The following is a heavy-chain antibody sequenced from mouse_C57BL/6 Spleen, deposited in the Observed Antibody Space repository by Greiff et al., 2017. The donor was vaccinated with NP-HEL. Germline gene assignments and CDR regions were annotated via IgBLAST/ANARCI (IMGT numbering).Heavy chain of an antibody. CDR2: INPSTGGT. CDR1: GYSFTGYY. CDR3: ASSYFDD. J-gene: IGHJ2*01. Sequence: VQLQQSGPELVKPGASVKISCKASGYSFTGYYMNWVKQSPEKSLEWIGEINPSTGGTTYNQKFKAQATLTVDKSSSTAYMQLKSLTSEDSAVYYCASSYFDDWGQGTTLTVAS. V-gene: IGHV1-42*01.